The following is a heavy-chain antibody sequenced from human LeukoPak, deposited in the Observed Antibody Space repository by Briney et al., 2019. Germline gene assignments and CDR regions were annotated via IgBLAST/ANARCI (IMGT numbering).Heavy chain of an antibody. J-gene: IGHJ3*02. Sequence: GGSLRLSCAASGFTFSSYSMSWVRQAPGKGLEWVGRIKSKTDGGTTDYAAPVKGRFTISRDDSKNTLYLQMNSLKTEDTAVYYCTTSMIVDLAGDDAFDIWGQGTMVTVSS. CDR2: IKSKTDGGTT. CDR1: GFTFSSYS. CDR3: TTSMIVDLAGDDAFDI. V-gene: IGHV3-15*01. D-gene: IGHD3-22*01.